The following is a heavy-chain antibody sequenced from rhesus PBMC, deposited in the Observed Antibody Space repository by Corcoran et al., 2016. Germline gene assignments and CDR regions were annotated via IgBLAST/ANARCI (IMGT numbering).Heavy chain of an antibody. J-gene: IGHJ6*01. Sequence: QVQLQESGPGVVKPSETLSLTCAVSGGSISDSYRWSWIRQPPGKGLELIGYIYGISRSTNYNPSLKSRVTISKDTSKNQFSLKLSSVTAADTAVYYCARAGGFWTGFYGLDSWGQGVVVTVSS. CDR2: IYGISRST. CDR3: ARAGGFWTGFYGLDS. D-gene: IGHD3-3*01. CDR1: GGSISDSYR. V-gene: IGHV4S10*01.